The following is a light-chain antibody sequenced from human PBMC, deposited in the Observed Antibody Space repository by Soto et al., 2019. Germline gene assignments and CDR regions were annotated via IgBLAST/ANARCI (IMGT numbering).Light chain of an antibody. CDR1: QSVSSSY. CDR2: GAS. CDR3: QQYGSSPIT. J-gene: IGKJ5*01. V-gene: IGKV3-20*01. Sequence: EMVLTQSPGTLSLSPGERATLSYRASQSVSSSYLAWYQQKPGQAPRLLIYGASSRATGIPDRFSGSESGRDFTLTISRLEPEDFAVYYCQQYGSSPITFGQGTRLEIK.